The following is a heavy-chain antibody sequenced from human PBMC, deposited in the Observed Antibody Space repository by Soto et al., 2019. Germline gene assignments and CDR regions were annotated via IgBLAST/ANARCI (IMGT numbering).Heavy chain of an antibody. CDR2: INGGSGKT. D-gene: IGHD6-19*01. CDR3: ARSGYSSGWYHWYFDL. J-gene: IGHJ2*01. CDR1: GYIFINYA. Sequence: QVQLVQSGAEVKNPGASVKVSCKTSGYIFINYAMHWVRQAPGQRLEWMGWINGGSGKTEYSQSFQGRVTITRHTSASTVYMELSRLTSEDTAVFYCARSGYSSGWYHWYFDLWGRGTLVTVSS. V-gene: IGHV1-3*01.